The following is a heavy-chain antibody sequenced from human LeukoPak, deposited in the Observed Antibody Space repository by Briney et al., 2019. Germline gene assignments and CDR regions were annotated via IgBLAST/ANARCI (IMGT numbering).Heavy chain of an antibody. J-gene: IGHJ5*02. CDR3: ARAEDCSSTSCYRGNWFDP. Sequence: ASVTVSCKASGYTFTSYAMHWVRHAPGQRLEWMGRINAGNGNTKYSQKFQGRVTITRDTSASTAYMELSSLRSEDTAVYYCARAEDCSSTSCYRGNWFDPWGQGTLVTVSS. D-gene: IGHD2-2*01. CDR2: INAGNGNT. V-gene: IGHV1-3*01. CDR1: GYTFTSYA.